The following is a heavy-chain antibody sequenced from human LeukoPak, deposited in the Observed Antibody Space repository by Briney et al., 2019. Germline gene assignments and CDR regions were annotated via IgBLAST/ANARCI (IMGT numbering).Heavy chain of an antibody. J-gene: IGHJ4*02. CDR2: INPNSGGT. CDR3: AGEPSGSGGFYY. CDR1: GFTFTGYY. V-gene: IGHV1-2*02. Sequence: ASLKVSCKASGFTFTGYYMHWVRQAPGQGLEWMGWINPNSGGTHFAQNFQGRVTMTRDTSISTAYMELSSLRSDDTAVYYCAGEPSGSGGFYYWGPGTLVTVSS. D-gene: IGHD3-10*01.